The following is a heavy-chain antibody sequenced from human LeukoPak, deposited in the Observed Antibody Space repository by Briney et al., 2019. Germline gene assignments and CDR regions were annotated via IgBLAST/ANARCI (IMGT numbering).Heavy chain of an antibody. CDR2: ISGSGGST. D-gene: IGHD3-22*01. V-gene: IGHV3-23*01. Sequence: GGSLRLSCAASGFTFSSYAMSWVRQAPGKGLEWVSAISGSGGSTYYADSVKGRFTISRDNSKNTLYLQMNSLRAEDTAVYYCAEDPTSTMIVVANDYWGQGTLVTVSS. CDR1: GFTFSSYA. CDR3: AEDPTSTMIVVANDY. J-gene: IGHJ4*02.